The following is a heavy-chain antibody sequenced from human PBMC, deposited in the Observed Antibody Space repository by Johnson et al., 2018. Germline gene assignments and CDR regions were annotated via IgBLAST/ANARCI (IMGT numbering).Heavy chain of an antibody. CDR2: INWNGGRI. D-gene: IGHD6-13*01. CDR1: GFSFEDYD. V-gene: IGHV3-20*01. CDR3: ARGSWSRTLGMDV. J-gene: IGHJ6*02. Sequence: EVQLVESGGGVVRPGGSLRLSCAASGFSFEDYDMHWVRQTPGKGLEWVSVINWNGGRIGYADSVKGRFTISRDNAKNALHLQMNSLRVEDTALYHCARGSWSRTLGMDVWGPGTTVTVSS.